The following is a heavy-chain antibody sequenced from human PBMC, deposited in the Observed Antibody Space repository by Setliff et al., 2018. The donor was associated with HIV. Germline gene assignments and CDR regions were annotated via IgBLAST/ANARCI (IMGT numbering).Heavy chain of an antibody. CDR1: GVSISGHF. J-gene: IGHJ4*02. V-gene: IGHV4-34*01. D-gene: IGHD3-10*01. CDR2: INHSGST. CDR3: AGSLEKVLWFGESAYYFDY. Sequence: TLSLTCFVSGVSISGHFWGWIRQPPGKGLEWIGEINHSGSTNYNPSLKSRVTISVDTSKNQFSLKLSPVTAADTAVYYCAGSLEKVLWFGESAYYFDYWGQGTLVTVSS.